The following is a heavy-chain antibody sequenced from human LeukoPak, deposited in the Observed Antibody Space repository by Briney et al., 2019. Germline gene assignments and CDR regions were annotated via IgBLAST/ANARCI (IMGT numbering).Heavy chain of an antibody. CDR1: GFTFSDYD. J-gene: IGHJ5*02. Sequence: GGSLRLSCSASGFTFSDYDMNWVRQAPGKGLEWVAFISYDGSNKYSGDSVKGRFTISRDKSKNTVYLQMNSLRPEDTAVYFCARDDNGFDPWGQGALVTVSS. V-gene: IGHV3-30*03. CDR3: ARDDNGFDP. CDR2: ISYDGSNK.